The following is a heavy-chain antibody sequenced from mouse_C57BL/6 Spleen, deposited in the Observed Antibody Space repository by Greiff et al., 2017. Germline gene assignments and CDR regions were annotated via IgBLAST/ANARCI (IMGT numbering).Heavy chain of an antibody. CDR1: GFTFSDYG. D-gene: IGHD1-3*01. CDR2: ISSGSSTI. J-gene: IGHJ2*01. Sequence: EVMLVESGGGLVKPGGSLKLSCAASGFTFSDYGMHWVRQAPEKGLEWVAYISSGSSTIYSADTVQGRFTISRDKAKNTLFLQMTSLRSEDTAMYYCARSSYYFDYWGQGTTLTVSS. CDR3: ARSSYYFDY. V-gene: IGHV5-17*01.